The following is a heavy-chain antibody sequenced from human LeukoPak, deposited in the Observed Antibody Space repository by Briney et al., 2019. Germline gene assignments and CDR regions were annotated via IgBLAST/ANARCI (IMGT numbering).Heavy chain of an antibody. CDR3: AKALGSIAAAWYGVYDY. V-gene: IGHV3-23*01. J-gene: IGHJ4*02. CDR2: ISGSGGST. Sequence: GGSLRLSCAASGFTFSSYAMSWVRQAPGKGLEWVSAISGSGGSTYYADSVKGRFTISRDNSKNTLYLQMNSLRAEDTAVYYCAKALGSIAAAWYGVYDYWGQGTLVTVSS. D-gene: IGHD6-13*01. CDR1: GFTFSSYA.